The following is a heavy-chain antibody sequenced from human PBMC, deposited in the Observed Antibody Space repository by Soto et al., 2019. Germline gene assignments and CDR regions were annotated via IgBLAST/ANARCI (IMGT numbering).Heavy chain of an antibody. J-gene: IGHJ4*02. CDR1: GFSFNNYA. D-gene: IGHD1-26*01. V-gene: IGHV3-23*01. Sequence: EVQLLESGGGLVQPGESLRLSCTASGFSFNNYAMSWVRQAPGKGLEWISAVSGGGDNTHYADSVRGRFTISRDNSKNTLYLQMISLRAEDTAVYYCAKGTNSGSYTDYWGQGTLVTVSS. CDR3: AKGTNSGSYTDY. CDR2: VSGGGDNT.